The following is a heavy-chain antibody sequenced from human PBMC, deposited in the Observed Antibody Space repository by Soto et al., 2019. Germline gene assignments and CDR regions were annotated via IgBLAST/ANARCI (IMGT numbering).Heavy chain of an antibody. J-gene: IGHJ4*02. Sequence: ASVKVSCKASGYTFTSYGISWVRQAPGQGLEWMGWISAYNGNTNYAQKLQGRVTMTTDTSTSTAYMELRSLRSDDTAVYYCARDGARVRGYITIFGVVIIPLDYWGQGTLVTVSS. D-gene: IGHD3-3*01. V-gene: IGHV1-18*01. CDR3: ARDGARVRGYITIFGVVIIPLDY. CDR1: GYTFTSYG. CDR2: ISAYNGNT.